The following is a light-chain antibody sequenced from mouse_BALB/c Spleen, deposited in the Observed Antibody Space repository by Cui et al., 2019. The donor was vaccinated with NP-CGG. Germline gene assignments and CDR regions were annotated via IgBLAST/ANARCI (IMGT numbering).Light chain of an antibody. CDR1: TGAVTTSNY. V-gene: IGLV1*01. Sequence: AVVTHESALTTSPGETVTLTCRSSTGAVTTSNYANGVQEKPDHLFTGLIGGTNNRAPGVPARFSGSLIGDKAALTITGAQTEDEAIYFCALWYSNHWVFGGGTKLTVL. CDR3: ALWYSNHWV. J-gene: IGLJ1*01. CDR2: GTN.